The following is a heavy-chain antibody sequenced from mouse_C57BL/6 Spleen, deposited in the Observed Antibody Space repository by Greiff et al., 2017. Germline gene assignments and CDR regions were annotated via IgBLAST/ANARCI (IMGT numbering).Heavy chain of an antibody. D-gene: IGHD2-4*01. J-gene: IGHJ2*01. CDR3: TEGRDYDDY. CDR1: GFTFSNYW. CDR2: IRLKSDNYAT. Sequence: EVQVVESGGGLVQPGGSMKLSCVASGFTFSNYWMNWVRQSPEKGLEWVAQIRLKSDNYATHYAESVKGRFTISRDDSKSSVYLQMNNLRAEDTGIYYCTEGRDYDDYWGQGTTLTVSS. V-gene: IGHV6-3*01.